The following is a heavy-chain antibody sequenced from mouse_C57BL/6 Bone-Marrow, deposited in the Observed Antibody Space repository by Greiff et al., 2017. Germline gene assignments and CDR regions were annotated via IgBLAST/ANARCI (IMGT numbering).Heavy chain of an antibody. CDR2: ISDGGSYT. V-gene: IGHV5-4*01. D-gene: IGHD1-1*01. Sequence: EVQLVESGGGLVKPGGSLKLSCAASGFTFSSYAMSWVRQTPEKRLEWVATISDGGSYTYYPDNVKGRFTISRDNAKNNLYLQMSHLKSEDTAMYYCARDRATVVATGYWGQGTTLTVSS. J-gene: IGHJ2*01. CDR3: ARDRATVVATGY. CDR1: GFTFSSYA.